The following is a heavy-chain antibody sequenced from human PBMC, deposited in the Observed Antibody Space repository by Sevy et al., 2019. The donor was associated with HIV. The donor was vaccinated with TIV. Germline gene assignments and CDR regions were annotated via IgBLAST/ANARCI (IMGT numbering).Heavy chain of an antibody. Sequence: GGSLRLSCSASGFTFSSYAMHWVRQAPGKGLEYVSAISSNGGSTYYADSVKGRFTISRDNSKNKLYLQMGSLRAEDTAVYYCVKDMNLRFLEWRYYYYGMDVWGQGTTVTVSS. CDR1: GFTFSSYA. J-gene: IGHJ6*02. CDR3: VKDMNLRFLEWRYYYYGMDV. D-gene: IGHD3-3*01. CDR2: ISSNGGST. V-gene: IGHV3-64D*06.